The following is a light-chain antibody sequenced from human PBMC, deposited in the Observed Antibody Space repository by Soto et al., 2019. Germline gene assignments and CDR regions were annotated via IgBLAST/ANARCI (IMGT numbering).Light chain of an antibody. V-gene: IGKV3-15*01. CDR3: QHRYNWPLT. Sequence: EIVMTQSPATLSVSPGEGATLSCRASQSVSSKLAWYQQKPGQAPRLLIYGASTRATGIPARFSGSGSGTDFTLTISSLEPEDFAVYYCQHRYNWPLTFGGGTKVDIK. CDR1: QSVSSK. J-gene: IGKJ4*01. CDR2: GAS.